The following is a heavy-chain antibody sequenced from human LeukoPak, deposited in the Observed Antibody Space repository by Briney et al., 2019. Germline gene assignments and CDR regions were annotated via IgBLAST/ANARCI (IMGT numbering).Heavy chain of an antibody. D-gene: IGHD3-22*01. V-gene: IGHV3-21*01. CDR3: ARAHPYYDTSGYIY. CDR1: GFTFSSYS. J-gene: IGHJ4*02. Sequence: GGSLRLSCAASGFTFSSYSMNWVRQAPGKGLEWVSSISSSSSYIYYADSVKGRFTISRDNAKNSLYLQMNSLRAEDTAVYYCARAHPYYDTSGYIYWGQGTLVTVSS. CDR2: ISSSSSYI.